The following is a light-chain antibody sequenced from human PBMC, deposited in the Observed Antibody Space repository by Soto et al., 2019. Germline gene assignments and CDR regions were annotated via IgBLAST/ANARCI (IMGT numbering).Light chain of an antibody. CDR3: QTWGTGIHVV. CDR1: SGHSSYA. CDR2: LDSDGSH. J-gene: IGLJ2*01. V-gene: IGLV4-69*01. Sequence: QPVLTQSPSASASLGASVKLTCTLSSGHSSYAIAWHQQQPEKGPRYLMKLDSDGSHTKGDAIPDRFSGSSSGAERYLTISSLQSEDEAAYDCQTWGTGIHVVFGGGTKVTFL.